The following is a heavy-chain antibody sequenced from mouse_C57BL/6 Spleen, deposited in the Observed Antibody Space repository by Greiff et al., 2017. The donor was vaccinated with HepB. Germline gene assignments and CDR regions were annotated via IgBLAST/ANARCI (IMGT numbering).Heavy chain of an antibody. CDR2: IYPGSGST. Sequence: VQLQQPGAELVKPGASVKMSCKASGYTFTSYWITWVKQRPGQGLEWIGDIYPGSGSTNYNEKFKSKATLTVDTSSSTAYMQLSSLTSEDSAVYYCARGDGSSHRYFDVWGTGTTVTVSS. CDR3: ARGDGSSHRYFDV. CDR1: GYTFTSYW. J-gene: IGHJ1*03. D-gene: IGHD1-1*01. V-gene: IGHV1-55*01.